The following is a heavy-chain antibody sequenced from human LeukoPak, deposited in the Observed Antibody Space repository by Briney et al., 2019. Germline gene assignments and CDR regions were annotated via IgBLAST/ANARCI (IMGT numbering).Heavy chain of an antibody. CDR3: ARDRATGREYYYGMDV. J-gene: IGHJ6*02. CDR2: IYHSGST. CDR1: GVSISSGGYY. D-gene: IGHD3-10*01. Sequence: PSETLSLTCTVSGVSISSGGYYWSWIRQPPGKGLEWIGYIYHSGSTYYNPSLKSRVTISVDRSKNQFSLKLSSVTAADTAVYYCARDRATGREYYYGMDVWGQGTTVTVSS. V-gene: IGHV4-30-2*01.